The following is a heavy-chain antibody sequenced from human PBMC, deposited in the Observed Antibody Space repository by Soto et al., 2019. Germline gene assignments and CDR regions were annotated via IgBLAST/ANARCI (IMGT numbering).Heavy chain of an antibody. D-gene: IGHD3-10*01. CDR3: AREGYYSGSGTYSPPRYYGMDV. CDR1: GYTFSSYG. V-gene: IGHV1-18*01. Sequence: QVQLVQSGAEVKRAGASVKVSCKASGYTFSSYGLSWVRQAPGQGLEWMGWISDYNGNTHYAQKFQGRVIMTTDTSKRTAHMELGSLRWDDTPVYFCAREGYYSGSGTYSPPRYYGMDVWGQGTTVTVSS. CDR2: ISDYNGNT. J-gene: IGHJ6*02.